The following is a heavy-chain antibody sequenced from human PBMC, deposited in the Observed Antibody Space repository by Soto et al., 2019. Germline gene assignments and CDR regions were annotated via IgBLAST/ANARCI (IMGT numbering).Heavy chain of an antibody. CDR2: IRSKAYGGTT. Sequence: PGGSLRLSCTASGFTFGDYAMSWVRQAPGKGLEWVGFIRSKAYGGTTEYAASVKGRFTISGDDSKSIAYLQMNSLKTEDTAVYYCTRDFCGGDCSYGMDVWGQGTTVTVSS. D-gene: IGHD2-21*01. CDR1: GFTFGDYA. CDR3: TRDFCGGDCSYGMDV. J-gene: IGHJ6*02. V-gene: IGHV3-49*04.